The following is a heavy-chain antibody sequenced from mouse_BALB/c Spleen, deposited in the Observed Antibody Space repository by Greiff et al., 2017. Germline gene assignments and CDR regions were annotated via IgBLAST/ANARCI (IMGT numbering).Heavy chain of an antibody. D-gene: IGHD2-12*01. Sequence: LQHPGSALVRPGASVKLSCKASGYTFTSYWMHWVKQRPGQGLEWIGNIYPGSGSTNYDEKFKSKATLTVDTTSSTAYMQLSSLTSEDSAVYYCTRYDGYRFAYWGQGTLVTVSA. CDR1: GYTFTSYW. J-gene: IGHJ3*01. CDR3: TRYDGYRFAY. V-gene: IGHV1S22*01. CDR2: IYPGSGST.